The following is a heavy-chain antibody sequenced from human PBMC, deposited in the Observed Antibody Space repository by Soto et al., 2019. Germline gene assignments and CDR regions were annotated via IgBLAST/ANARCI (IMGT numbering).Heavy chain of an antibody. D-gene: IGHD6-19*01. J-gene: IGHJ4*02. V-gene: IGHV4-34*01. CDR3: ARAYSSGWRLYPYYFDY. Sequence: SETLSLTCAVYGGSFSGYYWSWIRQPPGKGLEWIGEINHSGSTNYNPSLKSRVTISVDTSKNQFSLKLSSVAAADTAVYYCARAYSSGWRLYPYYFDYWGQGNLVTVSS. CDR2: INHSGST. CDR1: GGSFSGYY.